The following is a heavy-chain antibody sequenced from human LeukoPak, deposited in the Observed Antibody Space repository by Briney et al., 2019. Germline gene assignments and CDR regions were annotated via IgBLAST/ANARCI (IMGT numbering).Heavy chain of an antibody. CDR2: INPNSGGT. D-gene: IGHD3-22*01. CDR1: GYTFTGYY. V-gene: IGHV1-2*04. Sequence: ASVKVSCKASGYTFTGYYMHWVRQAPGQGLEWMGWINPNSGGTNYAQKFQGWVTMTRDTSISTAYMELSRLRSDDTAVYYCARGSSSSGYYRDYWYFDLWGRGTLVTVSS. CDR3: ARGSSSSGYYRDYWYFDL. J-gene: IGHJ2*01.